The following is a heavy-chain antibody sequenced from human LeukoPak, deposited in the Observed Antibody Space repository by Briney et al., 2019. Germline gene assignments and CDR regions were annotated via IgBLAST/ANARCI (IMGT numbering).Heavy chain of an antibody. D-gene: IGHD6-13*01. J-gene: IGHJ3*02. Sequence: GGSLRLSCAASGFTFSSYAMSWVRQAPGKGLEWVSAISGSGGSTYYADSVKGRFTISRDNSKNTVYLQMNNLRGGDTAVYYCARGLSLNTSGWYGAFDIWGQGTVVTVSS. V-gene: IGHV3-23*01. CDR2: ISGSGGST. CDR3: ARGLSLNTSGWYGAFDI. CDR1: GFTFSSYA.